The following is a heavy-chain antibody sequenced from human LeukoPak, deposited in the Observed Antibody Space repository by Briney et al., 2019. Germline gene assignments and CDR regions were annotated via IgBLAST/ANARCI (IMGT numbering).Heavy chain of an antibody. CDR3: AGSDTIGYSPREWDYWYFDL. D-gene: IGHD3-22*01. V-gene: IGHV3-30*02. CDR2: IRYDGVNK. J-gene: IGHJ2*01. Sequence: PGGSLRLSCAASGFTFNNYAMHWVRQAPGKGLEWVVFIRYDGVNKYYADSVKGRFTISRDNSKTTLFLQMNSLRAEDTAVYYCAGSDTIGYSPREWDYWYFDLWGRGTLVTVSS. CDR1: GFTFNNYA.